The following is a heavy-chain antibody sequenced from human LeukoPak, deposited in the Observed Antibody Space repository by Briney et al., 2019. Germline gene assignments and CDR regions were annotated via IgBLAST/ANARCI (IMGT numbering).Heavy chain of an antibody. J-gene: IGHJ4*02. D-gene: IGHD3-9*01. Sequence: SETLSLTCTVSGGSISSYYWSWIRQPPGKGLEWIGYIYYSGSTNYNPSLKSRVTISVDTSKNQFSLKLRSVTAADTAVYYCARESARHYDILTGYHDYWGQGTLVTVSS. CDR3: ARESARHYDILTGYHDY. V-gene: IGHV4-59*01. CDR2: IYYSGST. CDR1: GGSISSYY.